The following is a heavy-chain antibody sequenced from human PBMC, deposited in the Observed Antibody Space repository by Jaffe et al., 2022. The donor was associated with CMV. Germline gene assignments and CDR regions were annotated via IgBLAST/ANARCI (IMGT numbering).Heavy chain of an antibody. CDR2: IRDKPRRYTT. CDR1: GFIFSDHY. Sequence: EVQLVESGGALVQPGGSLILSCAASGFIFSDHYMDWVRQAPGKGLEWVARIRDKPRRYTTEYAASLKGRFTVSRDDSRNLLSLQMNSLTTEDTAVYYCTRHTTRGDFVDWGQGTLVTVFS. D-gene: IGHD1-26*01. V-gene: IGHV3-72*01. CDR3: TRHTTRGDFVD. J-gene: IGHJ4*02.